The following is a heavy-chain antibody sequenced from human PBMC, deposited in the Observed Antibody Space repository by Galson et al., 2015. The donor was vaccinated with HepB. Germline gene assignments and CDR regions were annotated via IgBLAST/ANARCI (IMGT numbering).Heavy chain of an antibody. V-gene: IGHV3-30*03. CDR1: GFTFSSYG. D-gene: IGHD4-17*01. Sequence: SLRLSCAASGFTFSSYGMHWVRQAPGKGLEWVAVISYDGSNKYYADSVKGRFTISRDNSKNTLYLQMNSLRAEDTAVYYCARTHPTTVTRRYYYGMDVWGQGTTVTVSS. CDR3: ARTHPTTVTRRYYYGMDV. J-gene: IGHJ6*02. CDR2: ISYDGSNK.